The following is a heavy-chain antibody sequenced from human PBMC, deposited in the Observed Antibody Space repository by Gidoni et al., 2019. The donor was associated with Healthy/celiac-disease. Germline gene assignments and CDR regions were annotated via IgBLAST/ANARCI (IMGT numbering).Heavy chain of an antibody. CDR3: AKGLARGSYYVGDY. CDR2: ISGSGGST. Sequence: EVQLLESGGGLVQPGGCLRLSCAASGLTFSSYAMSWVRQAPGKGLEWVSAISGSGGSTYYADSVKGRFTISRDNSKNTLYLQMNSLRAEDTAVYYCAKGLARGSYYVGDYWGQGTLVTVSS. V-gene: IGHV3-23*01. D-gene: IGHD1-26*01. J-gene: IGHJ4*02. CDR1: GLTFSSYA.